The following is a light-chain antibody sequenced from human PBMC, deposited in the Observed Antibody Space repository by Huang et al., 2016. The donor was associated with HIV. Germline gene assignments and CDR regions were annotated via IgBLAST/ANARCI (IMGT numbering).Light chain of an antibody. V-gene: IGKV3-20*01. J-gene: IGKJ1*01. CDR2: GAY. CDR1: QSVGRSF. Sequence: RVLTQSPATLSLSPGERATLSCRASQSVGRSFLAWYHQKPGQAPRLLIYGAYNRATGIPDRFSGSESGTDFTLTISRLEPEDSAVNYCQQYGSALKWTFGQGTKVEI. CDR3: QQYGSALKWT.